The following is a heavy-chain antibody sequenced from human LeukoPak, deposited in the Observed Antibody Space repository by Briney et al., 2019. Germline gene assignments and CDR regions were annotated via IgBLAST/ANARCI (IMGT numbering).Heavy chain of an antibody. Sequence: GESLKISCKASGYSFTSYWIGWVRQMPGKGLEWMGIFYPADSDTRYSPSLQGQVTISADKSITTAYLQWSSLKASDTAMYYCARQQLVENVRSFDIWGQGTMVTVSS. J-gene: IGHJ3*02. V-gene: IGHV5-51*01. CDR2: FYPADSDT. CDR3: ARQQLVENVRSFDI. CDR1: GYSFTSYW. D-gene: IGHD6-13*01.